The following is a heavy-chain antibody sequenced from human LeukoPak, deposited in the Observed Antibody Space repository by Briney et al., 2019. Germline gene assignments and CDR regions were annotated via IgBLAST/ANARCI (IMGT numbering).Heavy chain of an antibody. Sequence: QPGGSLRLSCAASGFTVSNKYMTWVRQAPGKGLEWVSLIYSDGRTYYADSVKGRFSISRDSSKNILYLQMNSLRAEDTAVYYCAKDRCSNGIGCYYYYMDVWGKGTTVTISS. D-gene: IGHD2-8*01. V-gene: IGHV3-53*05. CDR3: AKDRCSNGIGCYYYYMDV. CDR1: GFTVSNKY. CDR2: IYSDGRT. J-gene: IGHJ6*03.